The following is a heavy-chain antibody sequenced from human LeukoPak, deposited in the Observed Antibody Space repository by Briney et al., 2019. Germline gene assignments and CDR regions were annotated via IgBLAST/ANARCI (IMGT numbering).Heavy chain of an antibody. CDR1: GYTFTGYY. V-gene: IGHV1-46*01. D-gene: IGHD6-13*01. J-gene: IGHJ4*02. CDR3: ARANIAAAHWSY. CDR2: INPSGGST. Sequence: ASVKVSCKASGYTFTGYYMHWVRQAPGQGLEWMGIINPSGGSTSYAQKFQGRVTMTRDTSTSTVYMELSSLRSEDTAVYYCARANIAAAHWSYWGQGTLVTVSS.